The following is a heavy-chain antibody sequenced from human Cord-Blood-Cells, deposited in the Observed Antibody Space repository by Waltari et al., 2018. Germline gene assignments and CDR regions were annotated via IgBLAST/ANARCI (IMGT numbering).Heavy chain of an antibody. CDR3: ASGRNNVGARVVDAFDI. D-gene: IGHD1-26*01. CDR2: IIPSFGTA. J-gene: IGHJ3*02. V-gene: IGHV1-69*01. CDR1: GGTFSSYA. Sequence: QVQLVQSGAEVKKPGSSVKVSCKASGGTFSSYAISWVRQAPGQGLEWMGGIIPSFGTAHYAPKFQGRVTITAAESTSTAYMELSSLRSEDTAVYYCASGRNNVGARVVDAFDIWGQGTMVTVSS.